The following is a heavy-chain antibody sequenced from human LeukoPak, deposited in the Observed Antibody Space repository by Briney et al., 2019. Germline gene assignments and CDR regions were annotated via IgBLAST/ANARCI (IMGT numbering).Heavy chain of an antibody. CDR3: ARAGYGSGSYLIHYFDY. D-gene: IGHD3-10*01. Sequence: SETLSLTCTVSGGSISSYYWSWIRQPPGKGLEWSGYIYYSGSTNYNPSLKSRVTISVDTSKNQFSLKLSSVTAADTAVYYCARAGYGSGSYLIHYFDYWGQRTLVTVSS. V-gene: IGHV4-59*01. CDR2: IYYSGST. J-gene: IGHJ4*02. CDR1: GGSISSYY.